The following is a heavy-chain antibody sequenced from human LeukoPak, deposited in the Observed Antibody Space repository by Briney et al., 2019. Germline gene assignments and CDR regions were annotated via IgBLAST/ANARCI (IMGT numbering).Heavy chain of an antibody. D-gene: IGHD6-13*01. CDR1: GGSISSGGYY. Sequence: PSETLSLTCTVSGGSISSGGYYWRWIRQHPGKGLEWIGYIYYSGSTYYNPSLKSRVTISVDTSKNQFSLKLSSVTAADTAVYYCATDSAAAGIFNYWGQGTLVTVSS. CDR2: IYYSGST. V-gene: IGHV4-31*03. J-gene: IGHJ4*02. CDR3: ATDSAAAGIFNY.